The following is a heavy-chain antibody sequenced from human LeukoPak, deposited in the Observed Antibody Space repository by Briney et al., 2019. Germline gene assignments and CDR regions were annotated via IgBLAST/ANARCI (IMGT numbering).Heavy chain of an antibody. CDR2: IGPNGAST. Sequence: GGSLRLSCSTSGFTFSNHFMHWVRQAPGKGLEYVSSIGPNGASTLYADSVKGRFTISRDNSKNALYLQLTSLRLEDTAPYYCVKDLTGTWSFDYWGQGTLVTVSS. J-gene: IGHJ4*02. CDR1: GFTFSNHF. CDR3: VKDLTGTWSFDY. V-gene: IGHV3-64D*06. D-gene: IGHD3-9*01.